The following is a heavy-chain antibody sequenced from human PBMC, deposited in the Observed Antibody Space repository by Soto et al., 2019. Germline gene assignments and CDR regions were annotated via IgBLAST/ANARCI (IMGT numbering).Heavy chain of an antibody. CDR3: ARDPHHNNWFDP. Sequence: GASVKVSCKASGVTFSSYAISWVRQAPGQGLEWMGGIIPIFGTANYAQKFQGRVTITADKSTSTAYMELSSLRSEDTAVYYCARDPHHNNWFDPWGQGTLVTVSS. J-gene: IGHJ5*02. CDR2: IIPIFGTA. CDR1: GVTFSSYA. D-gene: IGHD2-21*01. V-gene: IGHV1-69*06.